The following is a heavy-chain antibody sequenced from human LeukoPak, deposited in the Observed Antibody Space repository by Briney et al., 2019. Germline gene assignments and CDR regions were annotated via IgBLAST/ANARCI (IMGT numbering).Heavy chain of an antibody. D-gene: IGHD5-24*01. J-gene: IGHJ4*02. Sequence: GGSLRLSCAASGFTFSSSGMHWVRQAPGKGPEWVAVISYDGSNKYYADSVKGRFTISRDNSKNTLYLQMNSLRAEDTAVYYCAKDLENYFDYWGQGTLVTVSS. CDR3: AKDLENYFDY. CDR2: ISYDGSNK. V-gene: IGHV3-30*18. CDR1: GFTFSSSG.